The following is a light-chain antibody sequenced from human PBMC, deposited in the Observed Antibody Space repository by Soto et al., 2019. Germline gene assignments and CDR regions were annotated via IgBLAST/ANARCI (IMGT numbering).Light chain of an antibody. J-gene: IGKJ4*01. CDR1: QGIANN. Sequence: DIQMTQSPSSLSASVGDRVTMTCRASQGIANNLAWYQQKPGKVPKLLIYAASALQPGVPSRFSGSGSGTYFTLTISSLQPEDVATFYCQNYNSAPFTFGGGTKVEIK. V-gene: IGKV1-27*01. CDR2: AAS. CDR3: QNYNSAPFT.